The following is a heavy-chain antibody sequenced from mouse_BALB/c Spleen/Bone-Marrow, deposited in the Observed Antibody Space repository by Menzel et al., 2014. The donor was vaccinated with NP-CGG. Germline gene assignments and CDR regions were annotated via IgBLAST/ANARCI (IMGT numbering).Heavy chain of an antibody. D-gene: IGHD1-2*01. CDR1: GFTFSSFG. J-gene: IGHJ4*01. Sequence: EVMLVESGGGLVQPGGSRKLSCAASGFTFSSFGMHWVRQAPEKGLEWVAYISSGSSTIYYADTVKGRFTISRDNPKNTLFLQMTSLRSEDTAMYYCARLTFPTATYYYAMDYWGQGTPVTVSS. V-gene: IGHV5-17*02. CDR2: ISSGSSTI. CDR3: ARLTFPTATYYYAMDY.